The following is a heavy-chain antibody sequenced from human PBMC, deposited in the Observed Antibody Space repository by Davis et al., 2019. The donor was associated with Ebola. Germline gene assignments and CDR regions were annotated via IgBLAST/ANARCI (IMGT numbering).Heavy chain of an antibody. J-gene: IGHJ6*02. CDR2: IIPIFGTA. D-gene: IGHD6-13*01. V-gene: IGHV1-69*13. Sequence: SVKVSCKASGYTFTSYDMHWVRQAPGQGLEWMGGIIPIFGTANYAQKFQGRVTITADESTSTAYMELSSLRSEDTAVYYCARGIAAPSYGMDVWGQGTTVTVSS. CDR1: GYTFTSYD. CDR3: ARGIAAPSYGMDV.